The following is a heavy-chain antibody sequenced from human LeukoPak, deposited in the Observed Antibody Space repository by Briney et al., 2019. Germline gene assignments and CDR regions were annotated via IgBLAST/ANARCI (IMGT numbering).Heavy chain of an antibody. CDR3: VRGGGSFDY. V-gene: IGHV3-7*01. Sequence: GGSLRLSCAASGFTFSSYWMSWVRQAPGKGLEWVANIKHDGSEQYFVDSVKGRFTISRDNAKNSLYLQMNSLRDEATAVYYCVRGGGSFDYWGQGTLVTVSS. J-gene: IGHJ4*02. CDR2: IKHDGSEQ. CDR1: GFTFSSYW. D-gene: IGHD3-10*01.